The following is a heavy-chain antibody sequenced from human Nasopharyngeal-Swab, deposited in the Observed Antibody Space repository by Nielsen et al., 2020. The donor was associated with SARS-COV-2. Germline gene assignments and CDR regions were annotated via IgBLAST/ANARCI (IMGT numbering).Heavy chain of an antibody. CDR2: IKQDGSEK. V-gene: IGHV3-7*01. Sequence: GESLKISCAASGFTFSSYWMSWVRQAPGKGLEWVANIKQDGSEKYYVDSVKGRFTISRDNAKNSLYLQMNSLRAEDTAVYYCARERGGSYSLLEESFDYWGQGTLVTVSS. J-gene: IGHJ4*02. CDR3: ARERGGSYSLLEESFDY. D-gene: IGHD1-26*01. CDR1: GFTFSSYW.